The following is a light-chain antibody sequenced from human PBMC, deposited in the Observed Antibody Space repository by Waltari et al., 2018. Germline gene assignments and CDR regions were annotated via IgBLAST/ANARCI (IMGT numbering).Light chain of an antibody. CDR1: QSVRSN. Sequence: EVVMTQSPATLSVSPVETATLSCRASQSVRSNLAWYQQKAGQAPRLRIYGASTRATAIPARFSGSGSGTEFTLTISSLQSEDVALYFCQQYNNWPPLTFGGGTKVEIK. V-gene: IGKV3-15*01. CDR2: GAS. J-gene: IGKJ4*01. CDR3: QQYNNWPPLT.